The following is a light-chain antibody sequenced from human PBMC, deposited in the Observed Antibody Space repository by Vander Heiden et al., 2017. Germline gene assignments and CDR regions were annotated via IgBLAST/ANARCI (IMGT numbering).Light chain of an antibody. Sequence: DIQMTQSPSSLSASVGDRVTITCRASQSISSYLNWYQQKPGKAPKLLIYAASSLQSGVPSRFSCSGSGTDFTLTISSLQPEDFATYYCQHSDSTPTFGPGTKVEIK. CDR3: QHSDSTPT. CDR2: AAS. J-gene: IGKJ1*01. CDR1: QSISSY. V-gene: IGKV1-39*01.